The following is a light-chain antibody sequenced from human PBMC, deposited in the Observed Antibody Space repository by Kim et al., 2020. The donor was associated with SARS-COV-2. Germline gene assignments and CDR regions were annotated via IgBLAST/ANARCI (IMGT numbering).Light chain of an antibody. CDR2: YDS. Sequence: SYELTQPPSVSVAPGKTARITCGGNNIGSKSVHWYQQKPGQAPVLVIYYDSDRPSGIPERFSGSNSGNTATLTISRVEAGDEADYYCQVWDSSSDHPYWVFGEGTQLTVL. CDR3: QVWDSSSDHPYWV. J-gene: IGLJ3*02. V-gene: IGLV3-21*04. CDR1: NIGSKS.